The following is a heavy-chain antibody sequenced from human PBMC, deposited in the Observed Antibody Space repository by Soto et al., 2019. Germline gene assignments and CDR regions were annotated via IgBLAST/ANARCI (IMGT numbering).Heavy chain of an antibody. D-gene: IGHD3-22*01. J-gene: IGHJ4*02. CDR1: GFTFTSSA. CDR2: IVVGSGNT. CDR3: AAARNYYDSSGYDY. Sequence: ASVKVSCKASGFTFTSSAVQWVRQARGQRLEWIGWIVVGSGNTNYAQKFQERVTITRDMSTSTAYMELSSLRSEDTAVYYCAAARNYYDSSGYDYWGQGTLVTVSS. V-gene: IGHV1-58*01.